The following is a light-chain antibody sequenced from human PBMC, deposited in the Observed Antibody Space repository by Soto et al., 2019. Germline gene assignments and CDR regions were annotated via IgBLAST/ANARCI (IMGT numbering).Light chain of an antibody. Sequence: EIVLTQSPGTLSLSPGERATLSCRASQSFSSSYLAWYQQKPGQAPRLLIYGASSRATGILDRFSGSGSGTDFTLTISRLEPEEFAVYSCQQYGSSPFTFGPGTKVAIK. V-gene: IGKV3-20*01. CDR1: QSFSSSY. J-gene: IGKJ3*01. CDR3: QQYGSSPFT. CDR2: GAS.